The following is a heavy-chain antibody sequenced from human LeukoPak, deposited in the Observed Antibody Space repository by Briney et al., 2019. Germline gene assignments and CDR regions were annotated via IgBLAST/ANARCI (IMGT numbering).Heavy chain of an antibody. V-gene: IGHV1-69*05. CDR1: GYTFTGYY. J-gene: IGHJ6*03. Sequence: RASVKVSCKASGYTFTGYYMHWVRQAPGQGLEWMGGIIPIFGTANYAQKFQGRVTINTDESTSTGYMELSRLRSEDTAVYYCARGSSGNYDFWRIESYYYYLDVWGKGTTVTVSS. CDR3: ARGSSGNYDFWRIESYYYYLDV. CDR2: IIPIFGTA. D-gene: IGHD3-3*01.